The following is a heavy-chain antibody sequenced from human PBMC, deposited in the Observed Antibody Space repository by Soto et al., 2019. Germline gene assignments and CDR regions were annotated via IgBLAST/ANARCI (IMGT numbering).Heavy chain of an antibody. Sequence: ASVKVSCKASGYTFTSYVISWVRQAPGQGLEWMGWISAYNGNTNYAQKIQGRVTMTTDTSTSTAYMELRSLRSDDTAVYYCARAVDYYDSSGYYTHEYFQHWGQGTLVTVSS. CDR3: ARAVDYYDSSGYYTHEYFQH. D-gene: IGHD3-22*01. CDR1: GYTFTSYV. V-gene: IGHV1-18*01. J-gene: IGHJ1*01. CDR2: ISAYNGNT.